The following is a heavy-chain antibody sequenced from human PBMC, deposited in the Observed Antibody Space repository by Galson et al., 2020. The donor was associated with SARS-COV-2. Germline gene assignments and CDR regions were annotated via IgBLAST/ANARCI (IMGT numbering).Heavy chain of an antibody. CDR3: ANDSGSYQRRDYFAN. D-gene: IGHD1-26*01. CDR2: IYHDGST. V-gene: IGHV4-30-2*01. CDR1: GDSIGSGRYS. J-gene: IGHJ4*02. Sequence: SETLCLTCAVSGDSIGSGRYSWSCIRQPTGKGLEWTGYIYHDGSTYYSPSLKSRVTISVDRSKTHFTLRLSSVTAADTAVYYCANDSGSYQRRDYFANWGQGTQVTVSS.